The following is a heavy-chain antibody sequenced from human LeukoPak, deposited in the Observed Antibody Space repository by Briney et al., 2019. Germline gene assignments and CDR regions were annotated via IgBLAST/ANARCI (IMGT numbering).Heavy chain of an antibody. CDR2: IYWNDDK. Sequence: SGPTLVKPTQTLTLTCTFSGFSLSTSGGGVGWIRQPPGKALEWLALIYWNDDKRYSPSLKSRLTITKDTSKNQVVLTMTNMDPVDTATYYCAHLTAIGQQLVFGGGREAYYFDYWGQGALVTVSS. D-gene: IGHD6-13*01. J-gene: IGHJ4*02. CDR3: AHLTAIGQQLVFGGGREAYYFDY. V-gene: IGHV2-5*01. CDR1: GFSLSTSGGG.